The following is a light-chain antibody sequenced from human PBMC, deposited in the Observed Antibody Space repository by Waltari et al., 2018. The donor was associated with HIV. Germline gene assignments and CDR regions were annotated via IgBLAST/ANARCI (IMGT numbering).Light chain of an antibody. Sequence: EIMMPQSPATLSVSPGQGATLFCRASQSVNTKVAWYQKKFGQPPRLLIYGASTRATGIPARFSGSGSGTEFTLTISGLQSEDFALYYCHQYNNWPETFGQGTKVEIK. CDR1: QSVNTK. CDR3: HQYNNWPET. V-gene: IGKV3-15*01. J-gene: IGKJ1*01. CDR2: GAS.